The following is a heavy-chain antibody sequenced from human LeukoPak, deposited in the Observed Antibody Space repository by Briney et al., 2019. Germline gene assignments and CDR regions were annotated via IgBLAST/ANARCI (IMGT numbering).Heavy chain of an antibody. CDR3: ARLNYFDSSGHDDY. CDR1: GYSFSSYW. CDR2: IYPGDSDT. V-gene: IGHV5-51*01. D-gene: IGHD3-22*01. J-gene: IGHJ4*02. Sequence: GESLKISCQVFGYSFSSYWFGWVRQMPGKGLEWMGIIYPGDSDTRYSPSFQGQVTISVDISISTAYLQWSSLKVSDTAIYYCARLNYFDSSGHDDYWGQGTLVTVSS.